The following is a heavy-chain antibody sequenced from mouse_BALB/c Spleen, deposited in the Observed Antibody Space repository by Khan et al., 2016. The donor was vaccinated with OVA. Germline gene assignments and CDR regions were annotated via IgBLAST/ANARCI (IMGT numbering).Heavy chain of an antibody. V-gene: IGHV5-6*01. Sequence: EVELVESGGDLVKPGGSLKLSCAASGFTFSTYGMSWVRQTPDKRLEWVATVSTGGGYTYYPDRVKGRFTISRDNAKNTLYLQMSGLKSEDTAVLYCARLGYNYDSAGFAYWGQGNLVTVSA. D-gene: IGHD1-1*01. CDR1: GFTFSTYG. J-gene: IGHJ3*01. CDR2: VSTGGGYT. CDR3: ARLGYNYDSAGFAY.